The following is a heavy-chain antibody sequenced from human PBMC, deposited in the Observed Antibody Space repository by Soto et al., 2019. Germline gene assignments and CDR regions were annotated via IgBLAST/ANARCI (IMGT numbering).Heavy chain of an antibody. CDR3: VRTVGWLDP. CDR1: GDSVSSNSAA. J-gene: IGHJ5*02. CDR2: TYYRSKWYK. V-gene: IGHV6-1*01. Sequence: PSETLSLTCAISGDSVSSNSAAWNWIRQSPSRGLEWLGRTYYRSKWYKEYAASVKSRITINPDTSKNQFSLQLNSVSPEDTAVYYCVRTVGWLDPWGQGTLVTVSS. D-gene: IGHD2-15*01.